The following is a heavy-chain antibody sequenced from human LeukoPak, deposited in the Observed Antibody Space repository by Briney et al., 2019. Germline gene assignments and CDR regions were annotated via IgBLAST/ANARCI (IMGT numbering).Heavy chain of an antibody. V-gene: IGHV3-64*01. CDR3: ARGPSYYMDV. CDR2: ISSNGGST. CDR1: GFTFSSYA. J-gene: IGHJ6*03. Sequence: GGSLRLSCAASGFTFSSYAMHWVRQAPGKGLEYVSAISSNGGSTYYANSVEGRFTISRDNSKNTLYLQMGSLRAEDMAVYYCARGPSYYMDVWGKGTTVTVSS.